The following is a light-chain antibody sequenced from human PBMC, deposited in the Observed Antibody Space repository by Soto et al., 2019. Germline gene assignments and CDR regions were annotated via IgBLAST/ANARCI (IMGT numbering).Light chain of an antibody. CDR3: SSYTSSSNVL. Sequence: QSVLTQPASVSGSPGQSITISCTGTSSDVGTYNYVSWYQHHPGKAPKLMIYDVSNRPSGVSNRFSGSKSGNTASLTISGLQAEDDDYYCCSSYTSSSNVLFGGGTKVTVL. CDR2: DVS. V-gene: IGLV2-14*03. J-gene: IGLJ2*01. CDR1: SSDVGTYNY.